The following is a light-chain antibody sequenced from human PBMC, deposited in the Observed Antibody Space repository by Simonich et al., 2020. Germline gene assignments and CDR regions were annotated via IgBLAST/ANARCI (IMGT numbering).Light chain of an antibody. CDR1: QSVSSSY. J-gene: IGKJ2*01. CDR2: DAS. V-gene: IGKV3D-20*01. CDR3: QQYGSSPPYT. Sequence: IVLTQSPGTLSLSPGERATLSCRASQSVSSSYLAWYQQKPGLAPRLLIYDASSRATGIPYRFSGSGSGTDFTLTISRLEPEDFAVYYCQQYGSSPPYTFGQGTKLEIK.